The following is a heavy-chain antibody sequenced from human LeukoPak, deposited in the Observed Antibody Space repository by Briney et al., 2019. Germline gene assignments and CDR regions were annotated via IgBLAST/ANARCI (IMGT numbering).Heavy chain of an antibody. V-gene: IGHV3-48*01. CDR3: ARVFRGAN. D-gene: IGHD3-10*01. CDR2: ISSSSSTI. J-gene: IGHJ4*02. CDR1: GFTFSSYS. Sequence: GGSLRLPCAASGFTFSSYSMNWVRQAPGEGLEWVSYISSSSSTIYYADSVKGRFTISRDNAKNSLYLQMNSLRAEDTAVYYCARVFRGANWGQGTLVTVSS.